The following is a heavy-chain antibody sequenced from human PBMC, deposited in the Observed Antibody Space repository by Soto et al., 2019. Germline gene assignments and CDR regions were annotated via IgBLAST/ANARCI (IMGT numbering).Heavy chain of an antibody. CDR1: GFTFSSSG. Sequence: QVQLVESGGGVVQPGRSLRLSCAASGFTFSSSGMHWVRQAPGKGLEWVAVISYDGSYKYYADSVKGRFTSSRDNSENTLYLQMDSLRPEDTAVYYCAKGLGGYRSRTSCYGHWFDPWGQGTLVTVSS. V-gene: IGHV3-30*18. CDR3: AKGLGGYRSRTSCYGHWFDP. J-gene: IGHJ5*02. D-gene: IGHD2-2*01. CDR2: ISYDGSYK.